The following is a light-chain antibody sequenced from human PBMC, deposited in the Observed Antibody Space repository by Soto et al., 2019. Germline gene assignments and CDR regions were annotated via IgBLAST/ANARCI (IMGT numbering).Light chain of an antibody. CDR2: EVS. J-gene: IGLJ3*02. Sequence: QSALTQPPSASGSPGQSVTISCTGTSSDVGGSNFVSWYQQYPGKAPKLMIYEVSKRPSGVPDRFSGAKSGNTASLTVSGLQAEDEADYYCSSYAGSNAGTNTVVFGGGTKLTVL. CDR1: SSDVGGSNF. V-gene: IGLV2-8*01. CDR3: SSYAGSNAGTNTVV.